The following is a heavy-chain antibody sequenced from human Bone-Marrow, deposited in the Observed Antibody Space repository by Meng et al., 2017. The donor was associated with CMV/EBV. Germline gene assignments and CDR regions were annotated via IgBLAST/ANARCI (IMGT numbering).Heavy chain of an antibody. V-gene: IGHV4-59*01. CDR3: ARDGPRGFDD. CDR2: IYYSGST. CDR1: GGSISIYY. J-gene: IGHJ4*02. Sequence: SATLALTCTVSGGSISIYYWSWIRQPPGKGLEWIGYIYYSGSTNYNPSLKSRVTISVDTSKNQFSLKLSSVTAADTAVYYCARDGPRGFDDWGQGTLVTVSS. D-gene: IGHD1-26*01.